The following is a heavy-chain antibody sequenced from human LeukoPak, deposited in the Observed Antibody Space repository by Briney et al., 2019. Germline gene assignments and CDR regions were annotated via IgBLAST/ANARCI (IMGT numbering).Heavy chain of an antibody. Sequence: ASVKVSCKASGYTFTGYYMHWVRQAPGQGLEWMGWINPNSGGTNYAQKFQGRVTMTRDTSISTAYMELSRPRSDDTAVYYCTRDPSDGDYPPWGQGTLVTVSS. CDR1: GYTFTGYY. CDR3: TRDPSDGDYPP. D-gene: IGHD2-21*02. J-gene: IGHJ5*02. CDR2: INPNSGGT. V-gene: IGHV1-2*02.